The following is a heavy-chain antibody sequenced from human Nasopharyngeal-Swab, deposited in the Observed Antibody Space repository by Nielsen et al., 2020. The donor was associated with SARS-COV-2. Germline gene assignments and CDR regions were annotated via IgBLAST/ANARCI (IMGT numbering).Heavy chain of an antibody. Sequence: GESLKISCAASGFTFRDYSMSWVRQAPGKGLEWVANIKPDGSEQNYLDSVKGRFTISRDNARNSLYLQINSLRAEDTAMYYCARESVSITTYIDHWGQGTLVTVSS. CDR3: ARESVSITTYIDH. V-gene: IGHV3-7*03. CDR1: GFTFRDYS. CDR2: IKPDGSEQ. D-gene: IGHD3-22*01. J-gene: IGHJ4*02.